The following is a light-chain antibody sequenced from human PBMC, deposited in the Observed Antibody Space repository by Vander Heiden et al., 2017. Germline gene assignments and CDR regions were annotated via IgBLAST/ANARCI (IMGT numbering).Light chain of an antibody. CDR1: QSVSSS. V-gene: IGKV3-15*01. CDR2: GAS. Sequence: EILMTHSPATLSMSPGERATLSCRASQSVSSSLAWYQQKPGQAPWLLIYGASTRATGIPARFSGSGSGTEFTLTISSLQSEDFAVYYCQQYNSWPLTFGGGTKVEIK. J-gene: IGKJ4*01. CDR3: QQYNSWPLT.